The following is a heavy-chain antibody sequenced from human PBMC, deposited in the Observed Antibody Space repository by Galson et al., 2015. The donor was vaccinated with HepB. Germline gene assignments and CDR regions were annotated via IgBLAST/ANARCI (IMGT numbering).Heavy chain of an antibody. CDR3: ADLRRDY. J-gene: IGHJ4*02. CDR1: GFTFSSYA. Sequence: SLRLSCAASGFTFSSYAMHWVRQAPGKGLEWVAVISYDGSNKYYADSVKGRFTISRDNSKNTLYLQMNSLRAEDTAVYYCADLRRDYWGQGTLVTVSS. CDR2: ISYDGSNK. V-gene: IGHV3-30*04.